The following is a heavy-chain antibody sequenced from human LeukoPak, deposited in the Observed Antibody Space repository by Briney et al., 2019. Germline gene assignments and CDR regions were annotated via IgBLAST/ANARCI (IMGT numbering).Heavy chain of an antibody. J-gene: IGHJ4*02. V-gene: IGHV1-69*13. D-gene: IGHD3-22*01. CDR3: ARDTSGYYDSSGYKDY. CDR2: IIPIFGTA. Sequence: ASVKVSCKASEGTFSSYAISWVRQAPGQGLEWMGGIIPIFGTANYAQKFQGRVTITADESTSTAYMELSSLRSEDTAVYYCARDTSGYYDSSGYKDYWGQGTLVTVSS. CDR1: EGTFSSYA.